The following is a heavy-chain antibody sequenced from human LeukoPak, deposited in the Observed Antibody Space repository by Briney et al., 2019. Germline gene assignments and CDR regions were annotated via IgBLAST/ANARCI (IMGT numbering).Heavy chain of an antibody. CDR1: GFTFSSYW. D-gene: IGHD1-26*01. V-gene: IGHV3-23*01. Sequence: PGGSLRLSCAASGFTFSSYWMSWVRQAPGKGLEWVSVISASGGGTYYADSVKGRFTISRDNSKNTLYLQMSSLRAEDTAVYYCAKDPRSYSANYYYGMDVWGQGTTVSVSS. CDR3: AKDPRSYSANYYYGMDV. CDR2: ISASGGGT. J-gene: IGHJ6*02.